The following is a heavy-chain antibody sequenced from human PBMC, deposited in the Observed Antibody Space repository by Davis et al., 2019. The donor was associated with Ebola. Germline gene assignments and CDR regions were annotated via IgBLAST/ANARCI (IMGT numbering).Heavy chain of an antibody. Sequence: PSETLSLTCAVYGGSFSAYYWSWIRQPPGKGLEWIGEINDSGSTHFNPSLKSRVTISVDTSKNQFSLKLSSVTAADTAVYYCARGKIQLWLGRGPTPYYFDYWGQGTLVTVSS. CDR3: ARGKIQLWLGRGPTPYYFDY. J-gene: IGHJ4*02. D-gene: IGHD5-18*01. CDR2: INDSGST. V-gene: IGHV4-34*01. CDR1: GGSFSAYY.